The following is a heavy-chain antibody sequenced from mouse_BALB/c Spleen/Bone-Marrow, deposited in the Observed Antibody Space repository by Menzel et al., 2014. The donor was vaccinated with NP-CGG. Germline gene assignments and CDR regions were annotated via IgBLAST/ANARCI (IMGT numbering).Heavy chain of an antibody. V-gene: IGHV1-69*02. CDR2: IEPSDSYT. CDR3: ARGRTTVVSDY. Sequence: VQLQQSGAEVVKPGASVKVSCKASGYTFTNYWMQRVKQRPGQGLEWIGEIEPSDSYTNYNQDFKGKATLTVDKSSSTAYMQLSSLTSEDSAVYYCARGRTTVVSDYWGQGTPLTVSS. J-gene: IGHJ2*01. CDR1: GYTFTNYW. D-gene: IGHD1-1*01.